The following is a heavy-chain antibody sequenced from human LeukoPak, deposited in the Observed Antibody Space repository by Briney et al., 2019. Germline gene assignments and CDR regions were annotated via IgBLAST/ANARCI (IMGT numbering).Heavy chain of an antibody. Sequence: SETLSLTCTVSGGSISSSSYYWGWIRQPPGKGLEWIGSIYYSGSIYYNPSLKSRVTISVDTSKNQFSLKLSSVTAADTAVYYCARVRFGYYFDYWGQGTLVTVSS. CDR1: GGSISSSSYY. D-gene: IGHD3-10*01. CDR2: IYYSGSI. CDR3: ARVRFGYYFDY. J-gene: IGHJ4*02. V-gene: IGHV4-39*01.